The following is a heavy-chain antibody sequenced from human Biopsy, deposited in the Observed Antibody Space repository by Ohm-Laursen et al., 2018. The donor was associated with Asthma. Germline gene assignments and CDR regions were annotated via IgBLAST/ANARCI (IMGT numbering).Heavy chain of an antibody. CDR1: GGSVSSGSYY. V-gene: IGHV4-31*03. J-gene: IGHJ6*02. D-gene: IGHD3-3*01. CDR3: ARDYYDFWNRSVYTYFGMDV. CDR2: IYHWGNT. Sequence: TLSLTCTVSGGSVSSGSYYWTWVRQRPGKGLEWIGNIYHWGNTKYNTSLKSRLSFSVDTSKNQFSLKLSSVTAADTAIYFCARDYYDFWNRSVYTYFGMDVWGRGTTVVVSS.